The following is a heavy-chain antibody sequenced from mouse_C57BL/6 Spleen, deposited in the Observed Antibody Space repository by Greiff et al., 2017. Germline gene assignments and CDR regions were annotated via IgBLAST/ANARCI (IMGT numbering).Heavy chain of an antibody. V-gene: IGHV1-64*01. CDR3: ARGPYYSNYDYYAMDY. Sequence: QVQLQQPGAELVKPGASVKLSCKASGYTFTSYWMHWVKQRPGQGLEWIGMIHPNSGSTNYNEKFKSKATLTVDKSSSTAYMQLSSLTSEDSAVYYCARGPYYSNYDYYAMDYWGQGTSVTVSS. CDR1: GYTFTSYW. J-gene: IGHJ4*01. D-gene: IGHD2-5*01. CDR2: IHPNSGST.